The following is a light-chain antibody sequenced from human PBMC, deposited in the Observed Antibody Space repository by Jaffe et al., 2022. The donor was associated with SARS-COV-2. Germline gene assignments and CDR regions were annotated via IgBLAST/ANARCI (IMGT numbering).Light chain of an antibody. CDR2: GAS. CDR1: QSVRNNY. Sequence: EIVLTQSPGTLSLSPGERATLSCRASQSVRNNYLAWYQQKPGQAPRLLIYGASSRATGIPDRFSGSGSGTDFTLTISRLEPEDFAVYYCQQYISSPRTFGQGTKVEIK. J-gene: IGKJ1*01. CDR3: QQYISSPRT. V-gene: IGKV3-20*01.